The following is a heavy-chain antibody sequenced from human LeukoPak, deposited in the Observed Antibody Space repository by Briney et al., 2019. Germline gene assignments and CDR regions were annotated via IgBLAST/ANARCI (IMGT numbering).Heavy chain of an antibody. V-gene: IGHV4-59*01. CDR2: IHYNGRI. CDR1: GGSISTYY. J-gene: IGHJ4*02. CDR3: AREVYDSNGYYTDY. D-gene: IGHD3-22*01. Sequence: SETPSLTCSVSGGSISTYYWTWIRQPPGKGLEWLGNIHYNGRINYNPSLKSRVTISVDTSKNQFSLKLSSVTAADTAEYYCAREVYDSNGYYTDYWGQGTLVTVSS.